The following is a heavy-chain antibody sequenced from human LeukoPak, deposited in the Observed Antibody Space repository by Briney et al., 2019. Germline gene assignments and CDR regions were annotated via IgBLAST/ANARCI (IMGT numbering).Heavy chain of an antibody. J-gene: IGHJ4*02. V-gene: IGHV3-23*01. D-gene: IGHD3-22*01. Sequence: GGSLRLSCAASGLTFSSYAMSWVRQAPGKGLEWVSATSGSGDGTFYADSVKGRFTISRDNSKNTLYLQMNSLRAEDTAIYYCAKLRDFFDSSGQFDYWGQGTLVTVSS. CDR1: GLTFSSYA. CDR3: AKLRDFFDSSGQFDY. CDR2: TSGSGDGT.